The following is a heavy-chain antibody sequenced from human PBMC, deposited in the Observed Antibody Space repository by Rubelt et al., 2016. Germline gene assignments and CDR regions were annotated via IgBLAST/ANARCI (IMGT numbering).Heavy chain of an antibody. CDR2: INTNTGIP. V-gene: IGHV7-4-1*02. CDR3: ARHPGIAVAGTGGAFDI. Sequence: VRQAPGQGLEWMGWINTNTGIPTYAQGFTGRFVFSLDTSVSTAYLQISSLKAEDTAVYYCARHPGIAVAGTGGAFDIWGQGTMVTVSS. J-gene: IGHJ3*02. D-gene: IGHD6-19*01.